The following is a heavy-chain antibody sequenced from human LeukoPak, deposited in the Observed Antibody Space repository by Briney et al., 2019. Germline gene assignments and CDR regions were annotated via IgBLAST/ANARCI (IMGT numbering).Heavy chain of an antibody. CDR2: ISWDGGST. J-gene: IGHJ3*02. CDR3: AKDGGAIATRDAFDI. D-gene: IGHD4/OR15-4a*01. Sequence: PGGSLRLSCAASGFTFDDYTMHWVRQAPGKGLEWVSLISWDGGSTYYADSVKGRFTISRDNSKNSLYLQMNSLRTEDTALYYCAKDGGAIATRDAFDIWGQGTMVTVSS. CDR1: GFTFDDYT. V-gene: IGHV3-43*01.